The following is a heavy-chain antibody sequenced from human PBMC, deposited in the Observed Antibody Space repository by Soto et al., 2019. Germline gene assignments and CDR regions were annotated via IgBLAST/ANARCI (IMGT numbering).Heavy chain of an antibody. V-gene: IGHV5-51*01. CDR2: IYPGDSDT. Sequence: GESLKISCKGSGYSFTSYWIGWVRQMPGKGLEWMGIIYPGDSDTRYSPSFQGQVTTSADKSISTAYLQWSSLKASDTAMYYCARDKGWMDYGDYDGWYGMDVWGQGTTVTVSS. J-gene: IGHJ6*02. D-gene: IGHD4-17*01. CDR1: GYSFTSYW. CDR3: ARDKGWMDYGDYDGWYGMDV.